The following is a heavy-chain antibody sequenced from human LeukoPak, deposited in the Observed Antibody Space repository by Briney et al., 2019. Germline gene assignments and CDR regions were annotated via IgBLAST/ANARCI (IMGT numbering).Heavy chain of an antibody. Sequence: KPSETLSLTCTVSGGSISSSSYYWGWIRQPPGKGLEWIGSIYYNGNTYNNPSLKSRVTTSVDTSKNQFSLKLNSVTAADTAVYYCARHHTEGFGELYPDYWGQGTLVTVSS. CDR3: ARHHTEGFGELYPDY. CDR1: GGSISSSSYY. V-gene: IGHV4-39*01. D-gene: IGHD3-10*01. CDR2: IYYNGNT. J-gene: IGHJ4*02.